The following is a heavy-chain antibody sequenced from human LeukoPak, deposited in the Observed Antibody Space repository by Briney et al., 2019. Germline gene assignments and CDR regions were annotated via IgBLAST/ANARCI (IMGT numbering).Heavy chain of an antibody. V-gene: IGHV4-59*01. Sequence: SETLSLTCTISGGSISSYYWSWIRQPPGKGLEWVGYIYYSGNTNYSPSLKSRATISIDTSKKEFSLKLTSVTAADTAVYCCARSTVSVAGLLDYWGQGTLVTVSS. D-gene: IGHD6-19*01. J-gene: IGHJ4*02. CDR1: GGSISSYY. CDR2: IYYSGNT. CDR3: ARSTVSVAGLLDY.